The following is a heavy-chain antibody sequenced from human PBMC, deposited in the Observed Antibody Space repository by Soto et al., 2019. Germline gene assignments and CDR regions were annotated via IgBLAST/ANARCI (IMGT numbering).Heavy chain of an antibody. D-gene: IGHD2-21*02. Sequence: PVKVSCKAFGHTFTSYAIHWVRQAPGQRLEWMGWINAGNGNTKYSQKFQGRVTITRDTSASTAYMELSSLRSEDTAVYYCARSIVVVTALDYWGQGTLVTVSS. V-gene: IGHV1-3*01. CDR3: ARSIVVVTALDY. CDR1: GHTFTSYA. CDR2: INAGNGNT. J-gene: IGHJ4*02.